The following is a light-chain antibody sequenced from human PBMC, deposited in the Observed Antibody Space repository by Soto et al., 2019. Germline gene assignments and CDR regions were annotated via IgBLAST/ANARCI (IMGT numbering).Light chain of an antibody. CDR3: QQSYSTPYT. Sequence: DIQMTQSPSSLSASVGDRVTITCRASQSISSYFNWYQQKQGKAPKLLIDAASSLQSGVPSRFSGSGSGTDFTLTISSLQPEDFATYYCQQSYSTPYTFGQGTKLEIK. CDR1: QSISSY. CDR2: AAS. V-gene: IGKV1-39*01. J-gene: IGKJ2*01.